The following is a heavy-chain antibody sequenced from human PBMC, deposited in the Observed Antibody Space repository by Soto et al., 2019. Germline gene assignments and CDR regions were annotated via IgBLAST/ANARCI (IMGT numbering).Heavy chain of an antibody. J-gene: IGHJ3*02. CDR1: GGTFSSYA. Sequence: ASVKVSCKASGGTFSSYAISWVRQAPGQGLEWVGGIIPIFGTTNYAQKFQGRVTMTADTSTSTAYMELSRLTSDDAAVYYCARELRGSQAHDAFDMWGQGTMVTVSS. CDR2: IIPIFGTT. V-gene: IGHV1-69*06. CDR3: ARELRGSQAHDAFDM. D-gene: IGHD2-21*01.